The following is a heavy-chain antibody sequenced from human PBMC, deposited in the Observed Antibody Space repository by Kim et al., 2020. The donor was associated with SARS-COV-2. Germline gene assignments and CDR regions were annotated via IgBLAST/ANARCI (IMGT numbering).Heavy chain of an antibody. CDR1: GYSFTSYW. D-gene: IGHD6-13*01. CDR3: SSPDEGYSRYDY. J-gene: IGHJ4*02. Sequence: GESLKLSCKGSGYSFTSYWISWVRQMPGKGLEWMGRIDPSDYYTNYSPSFQGHVTISADKSISTAYLQWSSLKASDTAMYYCSSPDEGYSRYDYWGQGTLVTVSS. V-gene: IGHV5-10-1*01. CDR2: IDPSDYYT.